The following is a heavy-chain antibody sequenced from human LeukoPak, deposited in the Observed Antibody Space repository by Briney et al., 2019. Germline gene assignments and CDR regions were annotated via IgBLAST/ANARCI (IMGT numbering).Heavy chain of an antibody. CDR2: INGAGDNT. CDR1: GYTFSSHG. V-gene: IGHV3-23*01. D-gene: IGHD3-16*01. Sequence: GGSLRLSCAASGYTFSSHGLTWVRQAPGKGLEWVSTINGAGDNTYYPETVKGRFPISRDNSKNTLYLQMHSRRAEDTAIYYFAKVSVCYACYLDYWGKGTLVTVS. J-gene: IGHJ4*02. CDR3: AKVSVCYACYLDY.